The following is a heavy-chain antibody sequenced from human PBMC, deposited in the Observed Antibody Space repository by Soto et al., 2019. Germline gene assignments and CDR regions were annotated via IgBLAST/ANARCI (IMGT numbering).Heavy chain of an antibody. J-gene: IGHJ4*02. CDR1: GGSISSNYWT. Sequence: TLSLTCTVSGGSISSNYWTWIRQPPGKALEWLSLIYWDDDKRHIPSLKSRLTITKDTSKNQVVLTMTNMDPVDTATYYCAYSTEIRGYSYCYWGQGTLVTVSS. CDR3: AYSTEIRGYSYCY. V-gene: IGHV2-5*08. D-gene: IGHD5-18*01. CDR2: IYWDDDK.